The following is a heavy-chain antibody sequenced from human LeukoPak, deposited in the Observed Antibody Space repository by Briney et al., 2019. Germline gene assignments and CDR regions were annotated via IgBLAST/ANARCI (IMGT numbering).Heavy chain of an antibody. CDR1: GFTFSSYA. CDR3: ARADIVVVPAAPGGDAFDI. CDR2: ISYDGSNK. J-gene: IGHJ3*02. D-gene: IGHD2-2*01. Sequence: PGGSLRLSCAASGFTFSSYAMHWVRQAPGKGLEWVAVISYDGSNKYYADSVKGRFTISRDNSKNTLYLQMNSLRAEDTAVYYCARADIVVVPAAPGGDAFDIWGQGTMVTASS. V-gene: IGHV3-30*04.